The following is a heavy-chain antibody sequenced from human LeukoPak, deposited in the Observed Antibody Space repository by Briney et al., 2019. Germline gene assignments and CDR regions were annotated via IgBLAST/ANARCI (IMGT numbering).Heavy chain of an antibody. Sequence: QSGGSLRLSCAASGFTFSSYAMSWVRQAPGKGLEWVSAISGSGGSTYYADSVKGRFTISRDNSKNTLYLQMNSLRAEDTAVYYCAKGQYYYDSSGYYSWFDPWGQGTLVTVSS. D-gene: IGHD3-22*01. J-gene: IGHJ5*02. CDR1: GFTFSSYA. V-gene: IGHV3-23*01. CDR2: ISGSGGST. CDR3: AKGQYYYDSSGYYSWFDP.